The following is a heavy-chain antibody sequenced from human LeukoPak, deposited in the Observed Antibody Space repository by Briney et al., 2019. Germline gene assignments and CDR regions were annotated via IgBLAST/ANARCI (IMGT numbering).Heavy chain of an antibody. J-gene: IGHJ4*02. Sequence: SETLSPTCTVSGGSISSYYWSWIRQPPGKGLEWIGYIYYSGSTNYNPSLKSRVTISVDTSKNQFSLKLSSVTAADTAVYYCARGGTWIQLWFFDYWGQGTLVTVSS. CDR3: ARGGTWIQLWFFDY. V-gene: IGHV4-59*01. CDR2: IYYSGST. D-gene: IGHD5-18*01. CDR1: GGSISSYY.